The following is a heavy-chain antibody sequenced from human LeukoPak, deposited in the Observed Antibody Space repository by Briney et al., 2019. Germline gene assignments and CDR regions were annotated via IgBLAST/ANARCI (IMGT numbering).Heavy chain of an antibody. Sequence: GRSLRLSCAASGFTFSNYEMNWVRQAPGKGLEWVSYISSSGTTIYYADSVKGRFTISRDNAKNSLSLQMNSQKVEDTAVYYCARDHNGPYTFDYWGQGTLVTVSS. J-gene: IGHJ4*02. CDR3: ARDHNGPYTFDY. CDR1: GFTFSNYE. D-gene: IGHD2-2*02. V-gene: IGHV3-48*03. CDR2: ISSSGTTI.